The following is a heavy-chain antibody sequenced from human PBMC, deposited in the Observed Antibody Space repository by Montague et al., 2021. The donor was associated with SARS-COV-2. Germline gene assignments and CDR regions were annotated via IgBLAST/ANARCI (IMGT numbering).Heavy chain of an antibody. D-gene: IGHD3-22*01. CDR1: GGSFSDYY. CDR3: ARGRQHFNMIVVVMTGGEYYFDY. Sequence: SETLSLTCAVYGGSFSDYYWSWIRQPPGKGLEWIGEINHRGTSKYNTSLKSRVSISLNTSKKHFSLYLSSVTAADTAVYYCARGRQHFNMIVVVMTGGEYYFDYWGQGTLVTVSS. V-gene: IGHV4-34*01. CDR2: INHRGTS. J-gene: IGHJ4*02.